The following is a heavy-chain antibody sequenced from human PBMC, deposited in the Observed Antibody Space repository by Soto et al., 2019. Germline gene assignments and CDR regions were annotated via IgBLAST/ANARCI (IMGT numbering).Heavy chain of an antibody. CDR1: GGSISGYY. V-gene: IGHV4-59*01. J-gene: IGHJ6*02. Sequence: SATLSLTWPVSGGSISGYYWSWIRHPPGKGLEYIGYIYYRGSTNYNPSLKSRVTMSVDTTRNLFSLKVNSVTAADTAVYYCARQQLLPYYYALDVWGQGTTVTVSS. CDR3: ARQQLLPYYYALDV. D-gene: IGHD6-13*01. CDR2: IYYRGST.